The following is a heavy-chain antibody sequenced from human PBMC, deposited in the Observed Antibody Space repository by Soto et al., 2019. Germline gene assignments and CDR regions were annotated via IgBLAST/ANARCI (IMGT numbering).Heavy chain of an antibody. CDR1: GFTFSSCA. V-gene: IGHV3-23*01. J-gene: IGHJ6*03. Sequence: EVQLLESGGGSVQPGGSLRLSCAASGFTFSSCAMSWVRQAPGKGLEWVSAISGSGVSTYYADSVRGRFTISRDNSKNTLYLQMNSLRAEDTAVYYCAKHLYDYYMDVWGKGTTVTVSS. CDR2: ISGSGVST. D-gene: IGHD2-2*01. CDR3: AKHLYDYYMDV.